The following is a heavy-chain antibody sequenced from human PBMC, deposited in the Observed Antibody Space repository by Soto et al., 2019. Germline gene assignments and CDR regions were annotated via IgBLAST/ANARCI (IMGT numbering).Heavy chain of an antibody. CDR2: ISTSSRTI. V-gene: IGHV3-48*01. J-gene: IGHJ3*02. Sequence: EMRLVESGGGLVQPGRSLRLSCAASGFTFSSYSMNWVRQAPGKGLEWVSHISTSSRTIYYADSVKGRFTISRDNAKNSMYLKMNSLRAEDTAVYYCARLYCSGGSFYSGDAFDIWGQGTMVTVSS. D-gene: IGHD2-15*01. CDR1: GFTFSSYS. CDR3: ARLYCSGGSFYSGDAFDI.